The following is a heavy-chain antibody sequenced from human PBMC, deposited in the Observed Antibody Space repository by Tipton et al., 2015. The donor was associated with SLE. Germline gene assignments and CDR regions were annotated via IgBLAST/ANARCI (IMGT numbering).Heavy chain of an antibody. Sequence: TLSLTCTVSGASISSHYWNWIRQTPGEGLEGIGYIFYGRDTNYNPSLKSRVTISIEASKNQLSLTLKYVTAADTAVYYCARGSVVADDYWGQGTLVTVSS. D-gene: IGHD2-15*01. CDR3: ARGSVVADDY. CDR2: IFYGRDT. CDR1: GASISSHY. V-gene: IGHV4-59*11. J-gene: IGHJ4*02.